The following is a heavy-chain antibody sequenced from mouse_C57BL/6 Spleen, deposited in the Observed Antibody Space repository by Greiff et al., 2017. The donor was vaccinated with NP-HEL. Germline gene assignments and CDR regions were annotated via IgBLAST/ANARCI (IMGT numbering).Heavy chain of an antibody. CDR2: IYPSDSET. J-gene: IGHJ4*01. Sequence: VQLQQPGAELVRPGSSVKLSCKASGYTFTSYWMDWVKQRPGQGLEWIGNIYPSDSETHYNQKFKDKATLTVDKSSSTAYMQLSSLTSEDSAVYYCARADDYEDYYDTRDYWGQGTTVTVSS. CDR3: ARADDYEDYYDTRDY. D-gene: IGHD2-4*01. V-gene: IGHV1-61*01. CDR1: GYTFTSYW.